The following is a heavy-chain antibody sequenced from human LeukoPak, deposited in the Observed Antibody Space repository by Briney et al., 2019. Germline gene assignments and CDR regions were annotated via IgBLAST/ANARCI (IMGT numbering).Heavy chain of an antibody. CDR1: GYSFTSYW. V-gene: IGHV5-51*01. J-gene: IGHJ5*02. CDR2: IYPGDSDT. D-gene: IGHD6-13*01. CDR3: ARHPTIDSSSWDNWFDP. Sequence: GESLKISCKGSGYSFTSYWIGWVRQMPGKGLEWMGIIYPGDSDTRYSPSFQGQVTISADKSISTAYLQWSSLKASDTAMYYCARHPTIDSSSWDNWFDPWGQGTLVTVSS.